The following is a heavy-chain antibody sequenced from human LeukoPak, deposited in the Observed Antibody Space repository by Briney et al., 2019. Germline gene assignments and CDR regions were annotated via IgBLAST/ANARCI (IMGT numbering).Heavy chain of an antibody. CDR3: ARVYYYDSSSDAFDI. Sequence: ASVKVSCKASGYTFTGYYMHWVRQAPGQGLEWMGWINPNSGGTNYAQKFQGRATMTRDTSISTAYMELSRLRSDDTAVYYCARVYYYDSSSDAFDIWGQGTMVTVSS. J-gene: IGHJ3*02. V-gene: IGHV1-2*02. CDR2: INPNSGGT. CDR1: GYTFTGYY. D-gene: IGHD3-22*01.